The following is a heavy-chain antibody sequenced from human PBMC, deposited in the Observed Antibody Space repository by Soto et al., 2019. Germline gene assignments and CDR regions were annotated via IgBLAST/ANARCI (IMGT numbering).Heavy chain of an antibody. J-gene: IGHJ4*02. CDR3: AKTGTMTSSGPIDF. D-gene: IGHD1-1*01. CDR1: GGSISSSGYY. CDR2: IYHSGSA. V-gene: IGHV4-39*07. Sequence: PSETLSLTCTVSGGSISSSGYYWGWIRQPPGKGLEWIGEIYHSGSANYNQSLRSRVTISVDTSKNQFSLKLNYVTAADTAVYYCAKTGTMTSSGPIDFWGQGISVTVSS.